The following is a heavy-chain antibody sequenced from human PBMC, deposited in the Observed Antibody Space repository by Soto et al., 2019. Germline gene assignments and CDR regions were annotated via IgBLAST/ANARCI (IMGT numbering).Heavy chain of an antibody. Sequence: QVQLVQSGTEVKKPGDSVKVSCKATGYTFARNGISWVRQAPGKGLEWMGWISAYNGNTNYAQKFQGRVTMTTDTSTSTAYMELRRLTSDDTAVYYCARGMTTVTTDNFDCWGQGTLVTVSS. CDR3: ARGMTTVTTDNFDC. V-gene: IGHV1-18*01. CDR1: GYTFARNG. D-gene: IGHD4-17*01. CDR2: ISAYNGNT. J-gene: IGHJ4*02.